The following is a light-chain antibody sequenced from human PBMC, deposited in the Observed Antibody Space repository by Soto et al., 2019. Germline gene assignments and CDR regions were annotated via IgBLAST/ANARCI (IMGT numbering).Light chain of an antibody. CDR3: QHYNNFPYT. Sequence: DIQMTQSPSTLSAFVGDRVTITCRASRSITTWLAWYQQKPGKAPNLLISKASNLESGVPARFSGTGSGTEFTLTISSLQPDDVATYYCQHYNNFPYTFGQGTKLEIK. CDR2: KAS. J-gene: IGKJ2*01. V-gene: IGKV1-5*03. CDR1: RSITTW.